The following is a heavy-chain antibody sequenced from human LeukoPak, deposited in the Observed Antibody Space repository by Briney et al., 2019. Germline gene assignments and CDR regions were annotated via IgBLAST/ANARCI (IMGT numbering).Heavy chain of an antibody. CDR2: VRYDGSNK. V-gene: IGHV3-30*02. D-gene: IGHD2/OR15-2a*01. CDR1: GFTFSSYG. CDR3: AKGPLLWD. J-gene: IGHJ4*02. Sequence: GGSLRLSCAASGFTFSSYGMHWVRQAPGKGLEWVTFVRYDGSNKYYADSVKGRFTISRDNAKNSLYLQMNSLRAEDTAVYYCAKGPLLWDWGQGTLVTVSS.